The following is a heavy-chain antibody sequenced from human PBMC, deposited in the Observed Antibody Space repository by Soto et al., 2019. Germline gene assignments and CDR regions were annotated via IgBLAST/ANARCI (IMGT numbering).Heavy chain of an antibody. CDR3: ARGLGYSGYDSVPCPFNY. J-gene: IGHJ4*02. D-gene: IGHD5-12*01. CDR2: INHSGST. V-gene: IGHV4-34*01. Sequence: SETLSLTCAVYGGSFSGYYWSWIRQPPGKGLEWIGEINHSGSTNYNPSLKSRVTISVDTSKNQFSLKLSSVTAADTAVYYCARGLGYSGYDSVPCPFNYWGQGTLVTVSS. CDR1: GGSFSGYY.